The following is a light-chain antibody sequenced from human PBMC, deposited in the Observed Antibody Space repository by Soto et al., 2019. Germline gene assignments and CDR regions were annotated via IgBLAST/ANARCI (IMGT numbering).Light chain of an antibody. J-gene: IGKJ4*01. CDR1: QSVRSSH. CDR2: STS. CDR3: QQYSSSPHT. Sequence: IVLTQSPGTPSLSPGERATLSCRASQSVRSSHLAWYQQMPGQAPRLLIYSTSNRATGIPDRFSGSGSGTDFTLTISRLEPEDFAVYYCQQYSSSPHTFGGGTKV. V-gene: IGKV3-20*01.